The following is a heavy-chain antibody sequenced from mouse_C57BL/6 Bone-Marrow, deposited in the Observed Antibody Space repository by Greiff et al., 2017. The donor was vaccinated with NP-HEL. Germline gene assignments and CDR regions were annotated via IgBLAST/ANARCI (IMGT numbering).Heavy chain of an antibody. CDR2: ISGGGGNT. J-gene: IGHJ1*03. CDR3: ARLYYDYDDWYFDV. D-gene: IGHD2-4*01. V-gene: IGHV5-9*01. CDR1: GFTFSSYT. Sequence: EVKLMESGGGLVKPGGSLKLSCAASGFTFSSYTMSWVSQTPEKRLEWVATISGGGGNTYYPDSVKGRFTISRDNAKNTLYLQMSSLRSEDTALYYCARLYYDYDDWYFDVWGTGTTVTVSS.